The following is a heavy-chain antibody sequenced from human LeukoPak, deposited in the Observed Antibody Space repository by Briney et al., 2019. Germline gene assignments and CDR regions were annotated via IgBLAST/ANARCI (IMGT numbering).Heavy chain of an antibody. J-gene: IGHJ4*02. Sequence: GGSLRLSCAASGFTFSSYGMHWVRQAPGKGLEWVAVIWYDGRNKYYADSVKGRFTISRDNSKNTLYLQMNSLRAEDTAVYYCARDPLVDTAMVTGVDYWGQGTLVTVSS. CDR3: ARDPLVDTAMVTGVDY. V-gene: IGHV3-33*01. D-gene: IGHD5-18*01. CDR1: GFTFSSYG. CDR2: IWYDGRNK.